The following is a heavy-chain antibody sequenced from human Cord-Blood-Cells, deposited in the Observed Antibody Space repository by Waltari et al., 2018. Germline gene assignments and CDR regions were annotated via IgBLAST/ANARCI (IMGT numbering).Heavy chain of an antibody. J-gene: IGHJ5*02. CDR3: ARHSEAYCGGDCYSWFDP. D-gene: IGHD2-21*01. V-gene: IGHV5-51*01. CDR2: IYPVDSDT. Sequence: EVQLVQSGAEVKKPGESLKISCKGSGYSFTSYWIGWVRQMPGKGLEWMGIIYPVDSDTRYIPSFQGQVTISADKSISTAYLQWSSLKASDTAMYYCARHSEAYCGGDCYSWFDPWGQGTLVTVSS. CDR1: GYSFTSYW.